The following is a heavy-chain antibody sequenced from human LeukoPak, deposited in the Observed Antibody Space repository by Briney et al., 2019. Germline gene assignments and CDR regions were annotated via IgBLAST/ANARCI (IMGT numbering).Heavy chain of an antibody. CDR3: ARHFNSGTYPFDY. CDR1: GGSINNYY. D-gene: IGHD3-10*01. Sequence: SETLSLTCTVSGGSINNYYWSWIRQPPGKGLEWIGYIHYSGSTKYNPSLRSRVTISVDTSKNQFSLKLSFVTAADTAVYYCARHFNSGTYPFDYWGQGTLVTVSS. CDR2: IHYSGST. J-gene: IGHJ4*02. V-gene: IGHV4-59*08.